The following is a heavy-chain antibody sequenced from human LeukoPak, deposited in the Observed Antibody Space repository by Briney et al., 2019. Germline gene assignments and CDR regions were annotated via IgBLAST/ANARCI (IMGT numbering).Heavy chain of an antibody. CDR3: AREGYYDSSGYP. CDR1: GYTFTGYY. J-gene: IGHJ5*02. Sequence: ASVKVSCTASGYTFTGYYMHWVRQAPGQGLEWMGWINPNSGGTNYAQKFQGRVTMTRDTSISTAYMELSRLRSDDTAVYYCAREGYYDSSGYPWGQGTLVTVSS. D-gene: IGHD3-22*01. CDR2: INPNSGGT. V-gene: IGHV1-2*02.